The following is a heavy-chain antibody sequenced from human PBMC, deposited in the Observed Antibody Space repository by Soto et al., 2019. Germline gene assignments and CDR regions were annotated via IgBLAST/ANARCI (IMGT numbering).Heavy chain of an antibody. V-gene: IGHV3-21*01. J-gene: IGHJ4*02. D-gene: IGHD2-15*01. CDR1: GFTFSSYS. CDR3: ARGVGGSDSWYFDY. Sequence: EVQLVESGGGLVKPGGSLRLSCAASGFTFSSYSMNWVRQAPGQGLEWVSSISSSSSYIYYADSVKGRFNISRDNAKNSLYLQMNSLRAEDTAVYYCARGVGGSDSWYFDYWGQGTLVTVSS. CDR2: ISSSSSYI.